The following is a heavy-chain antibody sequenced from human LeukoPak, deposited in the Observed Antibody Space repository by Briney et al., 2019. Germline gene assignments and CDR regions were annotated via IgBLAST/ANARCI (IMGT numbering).Heavy chain of an antibody. Sequence: GGSLRLSCAASGFTFSSYEMNWVRQAPGKGLEWVSYISSSGNTIYHADSVKGRFTISRDKAKNSLYLQMNSLRAEDTAVYYCARVLPIWGQGTMVTVSS. CDR3: ARVLPI. D-gene: IGHD5-18*01. V-gene: IGHV3-48*03. CDR1: GFTFSSYE. J-gene: IGHJ3*02. CDR2: ISSSGNTI.